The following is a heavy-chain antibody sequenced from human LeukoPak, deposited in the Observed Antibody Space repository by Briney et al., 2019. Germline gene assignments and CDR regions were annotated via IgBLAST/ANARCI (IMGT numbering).Heavy chain of an antibody. J-gene: IGHJ3*02. V-gene: IGHV4-34*01. CDR1: GGSFSGYY. CDR2: INHSGST. Sequence: NPSETLSLTCAVYGGSFSGYYWSWIRQPPGKGLEWIGEINHSGSTNYNPSLKSRVTISVDTSKNQFSLKLSSVTAADTAVYYCAIEGYDFWSGYYPDAFDIWGQGTMVTVSS. D-gene: IGHD3-3*01. CDR3: AIEGYDFWSGYYPDAFDI.